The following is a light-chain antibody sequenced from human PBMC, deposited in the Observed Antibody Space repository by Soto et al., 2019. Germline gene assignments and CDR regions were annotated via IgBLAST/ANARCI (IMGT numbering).Light chain of an antibody. CDR1: QSVSSN. Sequence: EIVMTQSPATLSVSPGARATLSCRASQSVSSNLAWYQQKPGQAPRLLIHGASTRATGIPARFSGSGSGTEFTLTISSLQSEDFAVYYCQQYNNWSRTFGQGTKVDIK. CDR2: GAS. V-gene: IGKV3-15*01. J-gene: IGKJ1*01. CDR3: QQYNNWSRT.